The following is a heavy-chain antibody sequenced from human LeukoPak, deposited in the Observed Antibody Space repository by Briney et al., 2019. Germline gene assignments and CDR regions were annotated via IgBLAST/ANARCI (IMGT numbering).Heavy chain of an antibody. J-gene: IGHJ4*02. Sequence: GGSLRLSCVASGFIFSSHNMNWVRQAPGKGLEWISYISTSSSTIYYADSVKGRFTISRDNAKNPLYLQMNSLRDEDTAVYYCARDGPANWDFDNWGQGSLVTVSS. CDR1: GFIFSSHN. CDR3: ARDGPANWDFDN. V-gene: IGHV3-48*02. CDR2: ISTSSSTI. D-gene: IGHD7-27*01.